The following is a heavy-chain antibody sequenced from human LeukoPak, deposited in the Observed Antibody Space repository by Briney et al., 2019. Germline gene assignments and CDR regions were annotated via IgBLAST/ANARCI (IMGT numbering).Heavy chain of an antibody. D-gene: IGHD4/OR15-4a*01. Sequence: GGSLRLSCAASGFTFSSYAMHWVRQAPGKGLEWVAVISYDGSNKYYADSVKGRFTFSRDNAKNSLYLQMNSLRAEDTAVYYCARIRSPTCYDYWGQGTLVTVSS. CDR1: GFTFSSYA. V-gene: IGHV3-30-3*01. CDR2: ISYDGSNK. CDR3: ARIRSPTCYDY. J-gene: IGHJ4*02.